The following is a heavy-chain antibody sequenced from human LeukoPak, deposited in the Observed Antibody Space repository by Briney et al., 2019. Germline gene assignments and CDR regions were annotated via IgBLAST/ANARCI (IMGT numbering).Heavy chain of an antibody. CDR1: GFTVRGYW. V-gene: IGHV3-7*03. CDR3: ATDYYDSSGYYTGTY. J-gene: IGHJ4*02. D-gene: IGHD3-22*01. Sequence: GALKLSCAAPGFTVRGYWVDWVRQAPGEGLEWVANIKKEGSEKYYVDSVKGRFTISRDNAKNSLYLQMNSLRADDTAVYYCATDYYDSSGYYTGTYWGQGTLVTVSS. CDR2: IKKEGSEK.